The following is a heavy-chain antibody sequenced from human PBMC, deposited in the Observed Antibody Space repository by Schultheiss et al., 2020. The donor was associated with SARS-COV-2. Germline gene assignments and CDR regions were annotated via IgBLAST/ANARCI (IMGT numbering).Heavy chain of an antibody. V-gene: IGHV4-31*03. Sequence: SETLSLTCTVSGGSISSGGYYWSWIRQHPGKGLEWIGYISYSGSTYSNPSVKSRVTISVDTSKNQFSLKLSSVTAADTAVYYCARGYCSSTSCYSPPVYYYYGMDVWGQGTTVTVSS. CDR1: GGSISSGGYY. CDR2: ISYSGST. D-gene: IGHD2-2*01. CDR3: ARGYCSSTSCYSPPVYYYYGMDV. J-gene: IGHJ6*02.